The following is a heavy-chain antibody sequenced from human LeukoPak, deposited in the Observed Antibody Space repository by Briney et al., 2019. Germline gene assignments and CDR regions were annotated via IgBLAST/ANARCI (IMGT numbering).Heavy chain of an antibody. CDR1: GVSISSGNW. J-gene: IGHJ4*02. CDR3: ATRDQSRTFMVPLDS. Sequence: SKTLSLTCAVYGVSISSGNWWTWVRQPPGKGLEWIGETHRSGDTKYNPSLNSRVTISMDNSKNQLSLNLISVTAADTAMYYCATRDQSRTFMVPLDSWGQGTLVTVSS. CDR2: THRSGDT. D-gene: IGHD3-10*01. V-gene: IGHV4/OR15-8*02.